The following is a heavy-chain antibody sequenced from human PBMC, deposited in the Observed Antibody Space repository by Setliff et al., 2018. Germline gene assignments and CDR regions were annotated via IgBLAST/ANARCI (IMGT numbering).Heavy chain of an antibody. D-gene: IGHD2-8*01. CDR1: GGSFDSGTHY. CDR2: IQGTGNT. V-gene: IGHV4-61*09. J-gene: IGHJ4*02. CDR3: ARDPGFHSGTWCLGD. Sequence: SQTLSLTCTVSGGSFDSGTHYWSWIRQPAGKVPEWIGHIQGTGNTNYNPSFKSRVTISRDTSTNQFSLKLTSVTAADTAVYFCARDPGFHSGTWCLGDWGQGTQVTVSS.